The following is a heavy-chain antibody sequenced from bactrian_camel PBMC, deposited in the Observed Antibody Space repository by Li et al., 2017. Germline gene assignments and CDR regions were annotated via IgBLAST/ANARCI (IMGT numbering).Heavy chain of an antibody. J-gene: IGHJ4*01. CDR2: LWIGGATT. CDR1: RYTYRRNC. V-gene: IGHV3S40*01. Sequence: DVQLVESGGGSVQAGGSLTLSCAAGRYTYRRNCMGWFRQRPGKDREGVAVLWIGGATTTYADPVKGRFIITRDKAKDLVYLQMNNLKPEDTGMYYCAAAVGWNEYCPTAIASFDRLGQGTQVTVS. D-gene: IGHD4*01.